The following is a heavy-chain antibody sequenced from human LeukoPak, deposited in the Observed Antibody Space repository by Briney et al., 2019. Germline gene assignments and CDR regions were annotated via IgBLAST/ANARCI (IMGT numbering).Heavy chain of an antibody. CDR2: ISGSGSTI. J-gene: IGHJ4*02. CDR3: AKEAWTYYYDSSGYYYDY. D-gene: IGHD3-22*01. Sequence: PGGSLRLSCAASGFTFSDYYMSWIRQAPGKGLEWVSYISGSGSTIYYADSVKGRFTISRDNAKNSLYLQMNSLRAEDTAVYYCAKEAWTYYYDSSGYYYDYWGQGTLVTVSS. CDR1: GFTFSDYY. V-gene: IGHV3-11*01.